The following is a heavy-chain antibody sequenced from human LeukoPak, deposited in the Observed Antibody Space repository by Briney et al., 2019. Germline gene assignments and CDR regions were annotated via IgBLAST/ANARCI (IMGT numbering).Heavy chain of an antibody. D-gene: IGHD3-10*01. V-gene: IGHV1-24*01. CDR1: GYTPTELS. CDR2: FDPEDGET. Sequence: ASVKVSCKVSGYTPTELSMHWVRQAPGKGLEWMGGFDPEDGETIYAQKFQGRVTMTEDTSTDTAYMELSSLRSEDTAVYYCAGTDGSGSPTPPFDYWGQGTLVTVSS. CDR3: AGTDGSGSPTPPFDY. J-gene: IGHJ4*02.